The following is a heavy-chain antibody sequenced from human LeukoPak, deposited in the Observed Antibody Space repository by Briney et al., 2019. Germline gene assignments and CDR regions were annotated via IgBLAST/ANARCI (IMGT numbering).Heavy chain of an antibody. V-gene: IGHV1-18*01. CDR3: ARSRYYYDSSGYYYLRY. Sequence: GASVKVSCKASGYTFTSYGISWVRQAPGQGLEWMGWISAYNGNTNYAQKLQGRVTMTTDTSTSTAYMELRSLRSDDTAVYYCARSRYYYDSSGYYYLRYWGQGTLVTVSS. J-gene: IGHJ4*02. CDR2: ISAYNGNT. CDR1: GYTFTSYG. D-gene: IGHD3-22*01.